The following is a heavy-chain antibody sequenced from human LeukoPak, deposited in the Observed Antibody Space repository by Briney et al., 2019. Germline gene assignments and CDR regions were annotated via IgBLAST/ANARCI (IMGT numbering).Heavy chain of an antibody. D-gene: IGHD3-22*01. Sequence: ASVKVSCKTSGGTFNTYTLNWVRQAPGQGLEWVGGIIPIHGTTNYAQTFQGRVTITADESTSTASMELSSLTSEDTAVYYCARPTMSYYDSFGYYRDFDYWGQGTLVTVSS. CDR1: GGTFNTYT. V-gene: IGHV1-69*13. CDR3: ARPTMSYYDSFGYYRDFDY. CDR2: IIPIHGTT. J-gene: IGHJ4*02.